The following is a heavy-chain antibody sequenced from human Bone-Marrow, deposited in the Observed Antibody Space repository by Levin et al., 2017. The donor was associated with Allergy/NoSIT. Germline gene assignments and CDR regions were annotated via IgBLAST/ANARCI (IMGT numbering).Heavy chain of an antibody. J-gene: IGHJ6*03. CDR3: AKGCVYYYYMDV. V-gene: IGHV3-30*18. CDR1: GFTFSSYG. Sequence: LSLTCAASGFTFSSYGMHWVRQAPGKGLEWVAVISYDGSNKYYADSVKGRFTISRDNSKNTLYLQMNSLRAEDTAVYYCAKGCVYYYYMDVWGKGTTVTVSS. CDR2: ISYDGSNK.